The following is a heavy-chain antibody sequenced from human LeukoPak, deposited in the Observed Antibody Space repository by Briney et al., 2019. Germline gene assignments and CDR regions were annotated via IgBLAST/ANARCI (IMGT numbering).Heavy chain of an antibody. CDR1: GYTFTSYD. V-gene: IGHV1-8*01. CDR3: ARVYCSSNSCSTRPTSDWYFDL. CDR2: MNPNSGNT. J-gene: IGHJ2*01. D-gene: IGHD2-2*01. Sequence: ASVTVSCKASGYTFTSYDINWVRQATGQGLEWMGWMNPNSGNTGYAQKLQGRVAITTDTSTSTAYMELGSLRSDDTAVYYCARVYCSSNSCSTRPTSDWYFDLWGRGTLVTVSS.